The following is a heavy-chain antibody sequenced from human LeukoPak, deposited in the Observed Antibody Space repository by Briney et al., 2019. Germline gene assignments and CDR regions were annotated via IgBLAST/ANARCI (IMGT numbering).Heavy chain of an antibody. Sequence: SETLSLTCTVSGGSISSGGYYWSWIRQHPGKGLEWIGYIYYSGSTNYNPSLKSRVTISVDTSKNQFSLKLSSVTAADTAIYYCARAVSGRFDYWGQGTLVTVSS. CDR3: ARAVSGRFDY. CDR1: GGSISSGGYY. CDR2: IYYSGST. J-gene: IGHJ4*02. D-gene: IGHD6-19*01. V-gene: IGHV4-31*03.